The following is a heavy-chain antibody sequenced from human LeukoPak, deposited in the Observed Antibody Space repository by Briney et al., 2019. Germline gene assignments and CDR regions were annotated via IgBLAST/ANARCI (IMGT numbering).Heavy chain of an antibody. J-gene: IGHJ6*03. V-gene: IGHV3-21*01. D-gene: IGHD3-16*01. CDR3: AKAGGNGGFYMDV. CDR1: GFTFSSYS. Sequence: GGSLRLSCAASGFTFSSYSMNWVRQAPGKGLEWVSSISSSSNIYYADSVKGRFTISRDNAKNSLYLQMNSLRAEDTAVYYCAKAGGNGGFYMDVWGKGTTITVSS. CDR2: ISSSSNI.